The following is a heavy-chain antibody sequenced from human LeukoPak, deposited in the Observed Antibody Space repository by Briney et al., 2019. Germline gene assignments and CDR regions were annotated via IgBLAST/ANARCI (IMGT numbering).Heavy chain of an antibody. CDR2: ISSSGSTI. CDR1: GFTFSSYE. V-gene: IGHV3-48*03. Sequence: GGSLRLSCAASGFTFSSYEMNWVRQAPGKGLERVSYISSSGSTICYADSVKGRFTISRDNAKNSLYLQMNSLRAEDTAVYYCARHIVVVPAAPHFDYWGQGTLVTVSS. D-gene: IGHD2-2*01. J-gene: IGHJ4*02. CDR3: ARHIVVVPAAPHFDY.